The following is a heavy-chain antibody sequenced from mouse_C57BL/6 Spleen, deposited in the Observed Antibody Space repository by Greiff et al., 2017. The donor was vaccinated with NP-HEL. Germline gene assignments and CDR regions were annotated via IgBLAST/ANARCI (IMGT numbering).Heavy chain of an antibody. D-gene: IGHD2-5*01. V-gene: IGHV1-80*01. CDR1: GYAFSSYW. Sequence: QVQLQQSGAELVKPGASVKISCKASGYAFSSYWMNWVKQRPGKGLEWIGQIYPGDGDTNYNGKFKGKATLTADKSSSTAYMQLSSLTSEDSAVYFCARTRAPSNYYAMDYWGQGTSVTVSS. J-gene: IGHJ4*01. CDR2: IYPGDGDT. CDR3: ARTRAPSNYYAMDY.